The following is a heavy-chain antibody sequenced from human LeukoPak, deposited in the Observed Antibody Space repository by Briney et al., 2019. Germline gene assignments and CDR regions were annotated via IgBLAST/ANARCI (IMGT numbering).Heavy chain of an antibody. J-gene: IGHJ4*02. CDR2: INAGNGNT. D-gene: IGHD5-12*01. V-gene: IGHV1-3*01. CDR3: ARDKSGYDQKFDY. CDR1: GYTFTSYA. Sequence: ASVKVSCKASGYTFTSYAMHWVRQAPGQRLEWMGWINAGNGNTKYSQKFQGRVTITRDTSASTAYMELSRLRSEDTAVYYCARDKSGYDQKFDYWGQGTLVTVSS.